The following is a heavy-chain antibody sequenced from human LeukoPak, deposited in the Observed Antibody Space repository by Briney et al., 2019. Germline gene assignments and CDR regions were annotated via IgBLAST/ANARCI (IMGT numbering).Heavy chain of an antibody. D-gene: IGHD3-22*01. V-gene: IGHV3-23*01. CDR1: GITLSNYG. CDR3: AKRGVVIRVILVGFHREAYYFDS. J-gene: IGHJ4*02. CDR2: ISDSGGRT. Sequence: GGSLRLSCAVSGITLSNYGMSWVRQAPGKGPEWVAGISDSGGRTNYADSVKGRFTISRDNPKNTLYLQMNSLRAEDTAVYFCAKRGVVIRVILVGFHREAYYFDSWGQGALVTVSS.